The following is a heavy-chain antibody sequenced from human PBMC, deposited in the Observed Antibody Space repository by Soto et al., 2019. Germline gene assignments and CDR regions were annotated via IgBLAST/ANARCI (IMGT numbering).Heavy chain of an antibody. D-gene: IGHD6-13*01. CDR2: INHSGST. Sequence: PSETLSLTCAVYGGSFSGYYWSWIRQPPGKGLEWIGEINHSGSTNYNPSLKSRVTISVDTSKNQFSLKLSSVTAADTAVYYCARVHSSSWYGNWFDPWGQGTLVTVSS. CDR3: ARVHSSSWYGNWFDP. CDR1: GGSFSGYY. V-gene: IGHV4-34*01. J-gene: IGHJ5*02.